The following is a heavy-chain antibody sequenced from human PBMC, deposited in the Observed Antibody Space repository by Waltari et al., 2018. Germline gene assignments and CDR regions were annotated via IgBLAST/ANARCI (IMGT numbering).Heavy chain of an antibody. CDR2: INPNSGGT. D-gene: IGHD5-18*01. CDR1: GYTFTGYY. CDR3: ARTSRRGYSYGYDY. V-gene: IGHV1-2*02. J-gene: IGHJ4*02. Sequence: QVQLVQSGAEVKKPGASVKVSCKASGYTFTGYYMHWVRQAPGQGLEWMGWINPNSGGTNYEQKFQGRVTMTRDTSISTAYMELSRLGSDDTAVYYCARTSRRGYSYGYDYWGQGTLVTVSS.